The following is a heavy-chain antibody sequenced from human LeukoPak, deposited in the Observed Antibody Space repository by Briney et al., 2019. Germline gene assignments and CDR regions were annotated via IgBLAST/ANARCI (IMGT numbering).Heavy chain of an antibody. D-gene: IGHD3-22*01. V-gene: IGHV4-59*08. CDR1: GGSISSYY. Sequence: SETLSLTCPVSGGSISSYYWSWIRQSPGKGLEWIGYIYYNGNTNYNPSLKSRVTISVDTSKNQFSLKLTSVTAADTAVYYCARSTYYYDTLDYWGQGTLVTVSS. J-gene: IGHJ4*02. CDR3: ARSTYYYDTLDY. CDR2: IYYNGNT.